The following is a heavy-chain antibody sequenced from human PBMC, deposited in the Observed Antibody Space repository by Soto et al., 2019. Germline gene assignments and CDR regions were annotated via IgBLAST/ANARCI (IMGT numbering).Heavy chain of an antibody. CDR1: GFTFSGYA. J-gene: IGHJ2*01. CDR2: ISGGGDAT. Sequence: EVQLVDSGGGLVQPGGSLRLSCAASGFTFSGYALTCVRQAPGKGLEWVSAISGGGDATFYADSVKGRFTISRDNSKNTLYLQMNTLRAEDTAVYYCARKVSGSTGRPDLWYFDLWGRGTLVTVSS. CDR3: ARKVSGSTGRPDLWYFDL. V-gene: IGHV3-23*04. D-gene: IGHD3-10*01.